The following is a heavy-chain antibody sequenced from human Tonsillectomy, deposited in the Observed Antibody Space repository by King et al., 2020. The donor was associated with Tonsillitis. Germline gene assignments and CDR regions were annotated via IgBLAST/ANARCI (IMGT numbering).Heavy chain of an antibody. CDR3: ARALNYYYYYMDV. Sequence: VQLVESGGGLGKPGGSLTLSCAASGFTFSSYSMNWVRQAPGKGLEWVSFISSSSLYIYYADSMKGRFTISRDNAKNLLYLQMNSLRAEDTAVYYCARALNYYYYYMDVWGKGTTVTVSS. CDR1: GFTFSSYS. J-gene: IGHJ6*03. V-gene: IGHV3-21*01. CDR2: ISSSSLYI.